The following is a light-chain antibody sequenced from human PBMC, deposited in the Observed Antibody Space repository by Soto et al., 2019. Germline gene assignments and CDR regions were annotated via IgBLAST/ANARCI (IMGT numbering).Light chain of an antibody. CDR1: QSVSTY. Sequence: ETVLTQSPATLSLSPGERATLSCRASQSVSTYLAWYQQKPGQAPRLLIYDASKRATGIPDRFSGSGSGTDFTLTISSLEPEDFAVYYNQQRSNWPHTFGQGTKVEI. CDR2: DAS. CDR3: QQRSNWPHT. J-gene: IGKJ2*01. V-gene: IGKV3-11*01.